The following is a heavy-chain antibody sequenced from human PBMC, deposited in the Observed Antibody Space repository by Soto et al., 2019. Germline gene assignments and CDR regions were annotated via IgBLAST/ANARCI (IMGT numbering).Heavy chain of an antibody. D-gene: IGHD6-19*01. Sequence: QVQLVESGGGLVKPGGSLRLSCATSGFTFSDYYMSWIRQAPGKGLEWVSYISSNGTYTNYADSVRGRFTISRDNAKNSLYLQMNSLRVEDTALYYCARGQAYSSGCYDYWGQGILVPASS. CDR3: ARGQAYSSGCYDY. J-gene: IGHJ4*02. V-gene: IGHV3-11*06. CDR1: GFTFSDYY. CDR2: ISSNGTYT.